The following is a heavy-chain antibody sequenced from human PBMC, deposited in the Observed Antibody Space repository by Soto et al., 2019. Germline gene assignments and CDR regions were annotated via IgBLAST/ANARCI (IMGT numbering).Heavy chain of an antibody. CDR3: ARLRDGYNLDY. CDR2: IRAYNGNT. D-gene: IGHD5-12*01. CDR1: GYTFTSYA. J-gene: IGHJ4*02. Sequence: ASVKVSCKASGYTFTSYAISWVRQAPGQGLEWMGWIRAYNGNTNYAQKLQGRVTMTTDTSTSTAYMELRSLRAEDMAVYYCARLRDGYNLDYWGQGTLVTVSS. V-gene: IGHV1-18*03.